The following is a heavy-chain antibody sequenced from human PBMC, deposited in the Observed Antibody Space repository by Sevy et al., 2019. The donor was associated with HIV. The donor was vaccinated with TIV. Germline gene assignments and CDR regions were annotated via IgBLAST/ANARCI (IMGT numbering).Heavy chain of an antibody. Sequence: GGSLRLSCTASGFAFTNYYAMHWVCQAPGKGLEWVALISYDGGDKFYEDSVKGRFTITRNNLKNTLYLQMNGLTTEDTAVYYCARPRANYVDHYFFSAMDVWGQGTTVTVSS. CDR3: ARPRANYVDHYFFSAMDV. D-gene: IGHD4-17*01. CDR2: ISYDGGDK. J-gene: IGHJ6*02. V-gene: IGHV3-30-3*01. CDR1: GFAFTNYYA.